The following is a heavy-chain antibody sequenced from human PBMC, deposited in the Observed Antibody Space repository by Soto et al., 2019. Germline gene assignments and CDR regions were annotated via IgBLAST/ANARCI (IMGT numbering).Heavy chain of an antibody. CDR2: INPSGDNT. CDR3: AREGVRGMDV. Sequence: GASVKVSCKASGYTFTSYYLHWVRQAPGQGLEWMGKINPSGDNTNYAQKFQGRVTMTRDTSTSTVYMELSSLRSEDTAVYYCAREGVRGMDVWGQGTTVTVSS. D-gene: IGHD3-16*01. J-gene: IGHJ6*02. V-gene: IGHV1-46*03. CDR1: GYTFTSYY.